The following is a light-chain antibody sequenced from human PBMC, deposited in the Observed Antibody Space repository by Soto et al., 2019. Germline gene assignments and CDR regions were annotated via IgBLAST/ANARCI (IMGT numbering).Light chain of an antibody. Sequence: QSVLTQPPSVSGAPGQRVTISCSGTSSNIGAGYDVHWYHQVPGTAPKLLIYGNNNRPSGVPDRFSGSRSGTSASLAITGLQAEDEADYYCNSHTGIGTRLVFGGGTKLTVL. CDR2: GNN. CDR1: SSNIGAGYD. CDR3: NSHTGIGTRLV. J-gene: IGLJ2*01. V-gene: IGLV1-40*01.